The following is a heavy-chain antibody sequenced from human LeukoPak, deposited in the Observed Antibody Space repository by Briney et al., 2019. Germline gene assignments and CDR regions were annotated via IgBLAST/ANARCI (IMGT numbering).Heavy chain of an antibody. CDR2: VSGTGLTT. CDR3: AKELMGFDY. CDR1: GFTFSSYA. J-gene: IGHJ4*02. Sequence: GSLRLSCAPSGFTFSSYAMSWVRQAPGKGLEWVSAVSGTGLTTYYADSVKGRFIVSRDNSKNTVYLQMNSLRGEDAAVYYCAKELMGFDYWGQGTLVTVSS. D-gene: IGHD2-8*01. V-gene: IGHV3-23*01.